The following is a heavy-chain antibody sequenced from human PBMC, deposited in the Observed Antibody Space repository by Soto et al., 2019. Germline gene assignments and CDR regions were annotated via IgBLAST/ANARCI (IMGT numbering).Heavy chain of an antibody. J-gene: IGHJ5*02. CDR1: RFTFSSYW. V-gene: IGHV3-7*01. Sequence: PGGTLRLSCAAARFTFSSYWMSWVRQAPGKGLEWVANIKQDGSEKYYVDSVKGRFTISRDNAKNSLYLQMNSLRAEDTAVYYCARDMTPYYDFWNRQLAPWFDPWGQGT. D-gene: IGHD3-3*01. CDR3: ARDMTPYYDFWNRQLAPWFDP. CDR2: IKQDGSEK.